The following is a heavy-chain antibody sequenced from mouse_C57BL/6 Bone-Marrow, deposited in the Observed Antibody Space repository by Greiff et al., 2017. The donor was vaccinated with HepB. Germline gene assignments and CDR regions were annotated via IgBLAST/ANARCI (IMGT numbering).Heavy chain of an antibody. J-gene: IGHJ1*03. CDR1: GYAFSSYW. CDR3: ARWGIYYDYGGLYWYFDV. CDR2: IYPGDGDT. Sequence: VQLQESGAELVKPGASVKISCKASGYAFSSYWMNWVKQRPGKGLEWIGQIYPGDGDTNYNGKFKGKATLTADKSSSTAYMQLSSLTSEDSAVYFCARWGIYYDYGGLYWYFDVWGTGTTVTVSS. V-gene: IGHV1-80*01. D-gene: IGHD2-4*01.